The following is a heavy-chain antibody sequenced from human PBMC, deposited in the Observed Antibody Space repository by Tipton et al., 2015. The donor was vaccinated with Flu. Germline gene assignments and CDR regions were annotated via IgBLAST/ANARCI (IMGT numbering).Heavy chain of an antibody. CDR1: GGPITSSSYY. CDR3: AKVKFGWVES. D-gene: IGHD3-16*01. Sequence: TLSLTCSVSGGPITSSSYYWGWIRQPPGRPLEWVGSIYYTGYRYDNPSLKSRLAMSIDTSQIQFSLRLSSMTAADTAVYYCAKVKFGWVESWAQGTLVTVSS. CDR2: IYYTGYR. V-gene: IGHV4-39*07. J-gene: IGHJ5*01.